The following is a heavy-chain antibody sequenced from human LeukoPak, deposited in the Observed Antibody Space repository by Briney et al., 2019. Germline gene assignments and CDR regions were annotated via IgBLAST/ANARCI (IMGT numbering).Heavy chain of an antibody. CDR3: ASIPYDYVWGSYRYPNDAFDI. CDR2: ISSSSSYI. CDR1: GFTFSSYS. D-gene: IGHD3-16*02. J-gene: IGHJ3*02. V-gene: IGHV3-21*01. Sequence: GGSLRLSCAASGFTFSSYSMNWVRQAPAKGLEWVSSISSSSSYIYYADSVKGRFTISRDNAKNSLYLQMNSLRAEDTAVYYCASIPYDYVWGSYRYPNDAFDIWGQGTMVTVSS.